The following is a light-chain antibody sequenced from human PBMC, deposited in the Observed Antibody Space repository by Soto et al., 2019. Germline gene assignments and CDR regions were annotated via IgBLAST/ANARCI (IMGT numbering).Light chain of an antibody. V-gene: IGKV1D-12*01. J-gene: IGKJ4*01. CDR1: QGINNW. Sequence: DIQMTQSPSSVSASVGDRVTITCRASQGINNWLAWYQQKPGETPKLLIYTTSNLQSGVPSRFSGSGSGTDFTLTISSLQPEDFATYYCQQANSFPLTFGGGPKVEIK. CDR3: QQANSFPLT. CDR2: TTS.